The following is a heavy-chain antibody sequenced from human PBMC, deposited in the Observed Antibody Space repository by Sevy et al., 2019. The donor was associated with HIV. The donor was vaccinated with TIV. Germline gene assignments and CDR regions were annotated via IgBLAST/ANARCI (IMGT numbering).Heavy chain of an antibody. V-gene: IGHV3-23*01. J-gene: IGHJ4*02. CDR3: AREGCSKPHDY. D-gene: IGHD2-2*01. Sequence: GGSLRLSCAASGFTFSNYAMSWVRQAPGKGLEWVSTFSFGCGKINYADSVKGRFTISRDNSKNTLYLQMNSLRAEDTALYSCAREGCSKPHDYWGQGTLVTVSS. CDR1: GFTFSNYA. CDR2: FSFGCGKI.